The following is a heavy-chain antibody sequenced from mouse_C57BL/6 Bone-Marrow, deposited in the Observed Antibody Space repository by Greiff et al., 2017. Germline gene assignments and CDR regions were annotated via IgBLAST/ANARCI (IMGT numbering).Heavy chain of an antibody. V-gene: IGHV14-4*01. D-gene: IGHD2-3*01. J-gene: IGHJ2*01. CDR1: GFNIKDDY. CDR2: IDPEIGDT. Sequence: VQLKESGAELVRPGASVKLSCTASGFNIKDDYIHWVKQRPEQGLEWIGWIDPEIGDTEYASKFQGKATITSDTPSNTAYLQLSSLTSEDTAVYYYSSFDGRYFVVWGQGTPLTVAS. CDR3: SSFDGRYFVV.